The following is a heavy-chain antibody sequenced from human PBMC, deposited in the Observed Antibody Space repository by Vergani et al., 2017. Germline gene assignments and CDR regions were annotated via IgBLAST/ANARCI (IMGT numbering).Heavy chain of an antibody. D-gene: IGHD5-12*01. CDR3: TRQPQEGASGPPSVPT. Sequence: QVHLQESGPGVVTPSDTLSLTCTVSGYSIGSGFYWAWIRQSPGEGLQWLTSIHNRGKTYHNPSLKSRVSVSLDTSKNRFSLNLTSVTATDTAVYYCTRQPQEGASGPPSVPTWGQGISVIVSS. V-gene: IGHV4-38-2*02. CDR1: GYSIGSGFY. CDR2: IHNRGKT. J-gene: IGHJ4*02.